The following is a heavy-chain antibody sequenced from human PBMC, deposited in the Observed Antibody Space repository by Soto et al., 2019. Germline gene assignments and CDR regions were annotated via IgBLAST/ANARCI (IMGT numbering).Heavy chain of an antibody. Sequence: EAQLVESGGGLVQPGRSLRLSCAASGFTFDDFAMHWVRQAPGKGLEWVSGINWSGGSSGYSDSVKGRFTISRDNAKNSPSLQMNSLRVEDTALFYCVKANDQQLVEGGPFDMWGQGTMVTVSS. D-gene: IGHD6-13*01. J-gene: IGHJ3*02. V-gene: IGHV3-9*01. CDR2: INWSGGSS. CDR3: VKANDQQLVEGGPFDM. CDR1: GFTFDDFA.